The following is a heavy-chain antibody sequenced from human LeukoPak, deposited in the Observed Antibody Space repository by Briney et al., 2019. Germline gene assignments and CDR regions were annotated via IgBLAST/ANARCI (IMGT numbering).Heavy chain of an antibody. D-gene: IGHD6-13*01. V-gene: IGHV3-7*01. Sequence: GGSLRLSCAASGFTFSSYWMSWVRQAPGQGLEWVANIKQDGSEKYYVDSVKGRITISRDNSKNTLHLQMNSLRTEDTAVYYCARVKGGIAAAGNYFDYWGQGTLVTVSS. CDR2: IKQDGSEK. J-gene: IGHJ4*02. CDR1: GFTFSSYW. CDR3: ARVKGGIAAAGNYFDY.